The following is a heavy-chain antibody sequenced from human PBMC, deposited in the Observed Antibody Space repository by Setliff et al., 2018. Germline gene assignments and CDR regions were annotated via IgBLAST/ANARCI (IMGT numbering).Heavy chain of an antibody. J-gene: IGHJ6*03. CDR1: GFTFSKYW. CDR2: INPDGSIT. CDR3: ASIDWGENFYNMDV. V-gene: IGHV3-74*01. D-gene: IGHD7-27*01. Sequence: GESLKISCAASGFTFSKYWMYWVRQVPGKGLVWVSRINPDGSITNYADSVRGRFTISRDNAKDTLYLQMNSLRAEDTAVYFCASIDWGENFYNMDVWGKGTTVTVS.